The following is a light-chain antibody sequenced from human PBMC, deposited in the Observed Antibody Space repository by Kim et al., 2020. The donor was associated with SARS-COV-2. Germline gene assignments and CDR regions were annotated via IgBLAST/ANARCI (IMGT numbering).Light chain of an antibody. J-gene: IGLJ3*02. Sequence: VSPGQTARITCSGDALPKQYAYWYQQKPGRAPVLVIYKDSERPSGIPERFSGSSSGTTVTLTISGVQAEDEADYYCQSADSSGTWVFGRGTQLTVL. CDR3: QSADSSGTWV. CDR1: ALPKQY. CDR2: KDS. V-gene: IGLV3-25*03.